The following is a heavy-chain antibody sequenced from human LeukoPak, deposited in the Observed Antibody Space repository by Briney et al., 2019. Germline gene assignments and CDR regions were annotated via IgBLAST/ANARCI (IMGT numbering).Heavy chain of an antibody. D-gene: IGHD3-9*01. CDR3: ARGILTGYYKGTMDV. CDR1: GGSISSYY. CDR2: IYTSGGT. Sequence: SETLSLTCTVSGGSISSYYWSWIRQPAGKGLEWIGRIYTSGGTNYNPSLKSRVTMSVDTSKNQFSLKLSSVTAADTAVYYCARGILTGYYKGTMDVWGKGTTVTVSS. V-gene: IGHV4-4*07. J-gene: IGHJ6*04.